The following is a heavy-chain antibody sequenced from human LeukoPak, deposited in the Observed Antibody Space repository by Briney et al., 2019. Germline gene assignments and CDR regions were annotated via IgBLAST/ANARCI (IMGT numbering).Heavy chain of an antibody. D-gene: IGHD4-17*01. CDR3: ARVVRVMTTMTKFEFDY. CDR2: ISSSSSYI. J-gene: IGHJ4*02. V-gene: IGHV3-21*01. CDR1: GFTFSSYS. Sequence: PGGSLRLSCAASGFTFSSYSMNWVRQAPGKGLEWVSSISSSSSYIYYADSVKGRFTISRDNAKNSLYLQMNSLRAEDTAVYYCARVVRVMTTMTKFEFDYWGQGTLVTVSS.